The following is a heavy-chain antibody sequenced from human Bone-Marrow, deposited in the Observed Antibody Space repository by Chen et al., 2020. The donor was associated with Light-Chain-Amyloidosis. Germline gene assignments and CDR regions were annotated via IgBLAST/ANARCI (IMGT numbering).Heavy chain of an antibody. Sequence: QVQLEQSGTEVKKPGASVKVSCRVSGYSLTELSIQWVRQAPGKGLTWMGGFDPETGKIIYEQPFQGRVTMTEDTSTDTAYMELSSLRFEDTAVYYCAKVQLVVDYYALDVWGQGTTVTVSS. J-gene: IGHJ6*02. D-gene: IGHD1-1*01. CDR1: GYSLTELS. CDR3: AKVQLVVDYYALDV. CDR2: FDPETGKI. V-gene: IGHV1-24*01.